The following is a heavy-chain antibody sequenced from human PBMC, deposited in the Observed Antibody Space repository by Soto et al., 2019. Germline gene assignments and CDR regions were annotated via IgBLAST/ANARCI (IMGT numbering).Heavy chain of an antibody. CDR1: GYSFIDYW. Sequence: PGESLKISCKSSGYSFIDYWIGWVRQQPGKGLEWVGMMYPGDSDTRYSPSFKGQVTISADKSISTAFLQWSSLKASDTAMYYCARLEDSTAGYWGRGTLVTVS. CDR2: MYPGDSDT. V-gene: IGHV5-51*01. CDR3: ARLEDSTAGY. D-gene: IGHD2-8*02. J-gene: IGHJ4*02.